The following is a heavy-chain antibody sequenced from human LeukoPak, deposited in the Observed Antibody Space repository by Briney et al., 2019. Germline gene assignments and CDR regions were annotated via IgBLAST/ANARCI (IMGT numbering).Heavy chain of an antibody. CDR3: ARETRLMGYSSGLGFNY. D-gene: IGHD6-19*01. CDR1: GGSISSWS. V-gene: IGHV4-59*01. J-gene: IGHJ4*02. CDR2: IYESGST. Sequence: PSETLSLTCTVSGGSISSWSWSWIRQPPGKGLERIGHIYESGSTDYNPSLKSRVTMSVDTSKNQFSLKLNSVTAADTAVYYCARETRLMGYSSGLGFNYWGQGTLVTVSS.